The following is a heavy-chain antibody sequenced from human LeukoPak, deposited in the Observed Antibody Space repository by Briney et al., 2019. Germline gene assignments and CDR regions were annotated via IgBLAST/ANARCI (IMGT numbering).Heavy chain of an antibody. J-gene: IGHJ5*02. CDR2: IYPGDSDT. V-gene: IGHV5-51*01. CDR1: GYSFTSYW. D-gene: IGHD6-13*01. CDR3: ARHVLLYETGSSSCPGRVYNWFDP. Sequence: GESLKISCKGSGYSFTSYWIGWVRQMPGKGLEWMGIIYPGDSDTRYSPSFQGQVTISADKSISTAYLQWSSLKASDTAMYYCARHVLLYETGSSSCPGRVYNWFDPWGQGTLVTVSS.